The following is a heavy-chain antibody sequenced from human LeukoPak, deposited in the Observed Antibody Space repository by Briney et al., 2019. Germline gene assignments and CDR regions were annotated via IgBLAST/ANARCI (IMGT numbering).Heavy chain of an antibody. CDR3: ARAAFWRGRGFDP. J-gene: IGHJ5*02. CDR1: GFTFSSYG. D-gene: IGHD3-3*01. CDR2: ISYDGSNK. Sequence: GGSLRLSCAASGFTFSSYGMHWVRQAPGKGLEWVALISYDGSNKYYADSVKARFIISRDNSKNTVYLQMNSLRAEDTAVYYCARAAFWRGRGFDPWGQGTLVTVSS. V-gene: IGHV3-30*19.